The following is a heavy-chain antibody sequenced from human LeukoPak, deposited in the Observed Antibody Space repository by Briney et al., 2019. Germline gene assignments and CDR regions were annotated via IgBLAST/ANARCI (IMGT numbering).Heavy chain of an antibody. CDR2: IKLDGSEK. D-gene: IGHD5-12*01. V-gene: IGHV3-7*04. Sequence: GGSLRLSCVASGFTFSSYWMTWVRQAPGKGLEWVANIKLDGSEKYYVDSVKGRFTISRDNAKNSLFLQMNRLRDEDSAVYYCAREGFYSGNDRWGQGTLVTVSS. CDR1: GFTFSSYW. J-gene: IGHJ4*02. CDR3: AREGFYSGNDR.